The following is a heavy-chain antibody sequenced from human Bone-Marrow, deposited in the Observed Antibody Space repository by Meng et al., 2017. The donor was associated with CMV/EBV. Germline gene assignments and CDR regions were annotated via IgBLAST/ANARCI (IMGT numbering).Heavy chain of an antibody. CDR1: GFTFSSYA. D-gene: IGHD1-1*01. V-gene: IGHV3-30-3*01. Sequence: GGSLRLSCAASGFTFSSYAMHWVRQAPGKGLEWVAVISYDGSNKYYADSVKGRFTISRDNAKNSLYLEMNSLRAEDTAVYYCARDRRGPGYEHFDYWGQGTLVTVSS. CDR2: ISYDGSNK. J-gene: IGHJ4*02. CDR3: ARDRRGPGYEHFDY.